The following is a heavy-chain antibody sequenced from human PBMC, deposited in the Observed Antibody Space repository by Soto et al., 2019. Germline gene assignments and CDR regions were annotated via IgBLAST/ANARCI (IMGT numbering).Heavy chain of an antibody. CDR2: IWYDGSNK. J-gene: IGHJ6*02. CDR3: ARDQGSGSYYIAWGYYGMDV. V-gene: IGHV3-33*01. CDR1: GFTFSSYG. Sequence: GGSLRLSCAASGFTFSSYGMHWVRQAPGKGLEWVAVIWYDGSNKYYADSVKGRFTISRDNSKNTLYLQMNSLRAEDTAVYYCARDQGSGSYYIAWGYYGMDVWDQGTTVTVSS. D-gene: IGHD3-10*01.